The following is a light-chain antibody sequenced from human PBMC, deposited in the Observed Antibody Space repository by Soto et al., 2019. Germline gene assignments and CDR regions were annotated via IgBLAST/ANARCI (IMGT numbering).Light chain of an antibody. CDR3: QQYNGYWT. J-gene: IGKJ1*01. CDR2: EAS. Sequence: DIQMTQSPSTLSASVGDRVTITCRASQSISGSLAWYQQKPGKAPKLLIYEASNLKSGVPSRFSGSGSGTAYTLTSSSLQPDDSASYYCQQYNGYWTFGQGTRVEIK. CDR1: QSISGS. V-gene: IGKV1-5*03.